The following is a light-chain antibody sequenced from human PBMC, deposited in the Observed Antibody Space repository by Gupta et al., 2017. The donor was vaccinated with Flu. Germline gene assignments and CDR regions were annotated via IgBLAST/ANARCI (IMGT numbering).Light chain of an antibody. CDR3: QQYGSSPET. J-gene: IGKJ1*01. V-gene: IGKV3-20*01. CDR2: GAS. Sequence: EIMFTQSPGSVSLSPRERATLSCRASQSVSSSYLAWYQQKPGQAPRLLIYGASSRATGIPDRFSGSGSGTDFTLTISRLEPEDFAVYYCQQYGSSPETFGQGTKVEIK. CDR1: QSVSSSY.